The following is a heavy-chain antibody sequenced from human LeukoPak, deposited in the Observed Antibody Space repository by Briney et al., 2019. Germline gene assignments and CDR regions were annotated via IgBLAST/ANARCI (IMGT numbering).Heavy chain of an antibody. CDR3: AGSGEAAHTYYFDY. CDR1: GFTFSSYG. J-gene: IGHJ4*02. V-gene: IGHV3-33*01. Sequence: GESLRLSCAASGFTFSSYGMHWVRQAPGKGLEWVAVIWYDGSNKYYADSVKGRFTISRDNSKNTLYLQMNSLRAEDTAVYYCAGSGEAAHTYYFDYWGQGTLVTVSS. CDR2: IWYDGSNK. D-gene: IGHD2-15*01.